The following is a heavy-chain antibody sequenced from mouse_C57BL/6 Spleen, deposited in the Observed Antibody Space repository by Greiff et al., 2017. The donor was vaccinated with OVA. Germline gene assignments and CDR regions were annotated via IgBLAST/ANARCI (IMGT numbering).Heavy chain of an antibody. CDR1: GYTFTSYW. CDR2: ITPSNGGT. J-gene: IGHJ1*03. Sequence: QVQLKQPGTELVKPGASVKLSCKASGYTFTSYWMHWVKQRPGQGLEWIGNITPSNGGTTYNEKFKSKATLTVDKSSSTAYMQLSSLTSEDSAVYYCALYYYGSSPRYFDVWGTGTTVTVSS. D-gene: IGHD1-1*01. CDR3: ALYYYGSSPRYFDV. V-gene: IGHV1-53*01.